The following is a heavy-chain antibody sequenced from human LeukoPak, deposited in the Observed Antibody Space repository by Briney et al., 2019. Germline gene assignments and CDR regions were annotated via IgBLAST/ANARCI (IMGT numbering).Heavy chain of an antibody. CDR2: IYYSRNT. J-gene: IGHJ3*02. V-gene: IGHV4-39*01. CDR3: ARGVGI. D-gene: IGHD1-26*01. Sequence: PSETLSLTCTVSGDSISSSSYFWGWIRQPPGKGLEWIGNIYYSRNTYYSPSLRSRATISVDTSKNQFSLKLSSVTAADTAVYYCARGVGIWGQGTLVTVSS. CDR1: GDSISSSSYF.